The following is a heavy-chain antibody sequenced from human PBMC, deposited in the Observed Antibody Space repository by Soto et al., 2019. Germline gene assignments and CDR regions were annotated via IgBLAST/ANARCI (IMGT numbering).Heavy chain of an antibody. Sequence: ASVKVSCKASGYTFTGYYMHWVRQAPGQGLEWMGWINPNSGGTNYAQKFQGRVTMTRDTSISTAYMELSRLRSGDTAVYYCARAPWYYYDSSGYFGYAFDIWGQGTMVTVSS. CDR1: GYTFTGYY. CDR2: INPNSGGT. J-gene: IGHJ3*02. CDR3: ARAPWYYYDSSGYFGYAFDI. V-gene: IGHV1-2*02. D-gene: IGHD3-22*01.